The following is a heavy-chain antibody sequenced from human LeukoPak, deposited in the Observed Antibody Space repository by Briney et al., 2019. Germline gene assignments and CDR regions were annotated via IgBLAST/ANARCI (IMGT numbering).Heavy chain of an antibody. D-gene: IGHD6-13*01. V-gene: IGHV3-23*01. CDR3: AKGGAAAGTGIFDY. Sequence: GGSLRLSCAASGFTFSSYAMNWVRQAPGKGLEWVSVISGGGGTTYYADSVKGRFTISRDNSNNTLYLQMNSLRADDTDVYYCAKGGAAAGTGIFDYWGQGTLVTVSS. CDR2: ISGGGGTT. CDR1: GFTFSSYA. J-gene: IGHJ4*02.